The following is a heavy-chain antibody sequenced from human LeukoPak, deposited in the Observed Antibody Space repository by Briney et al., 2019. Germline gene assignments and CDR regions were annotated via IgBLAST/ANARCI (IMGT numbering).Heavy chain of an antibody. J-gene: IGHJ3*02. V-gene: IGHV4-59*01. Sequence: PSETLSLTCTVSGGSISDYYWTWIRQPPGKGLEWIGYIYDSGSTNYNPSLKSRVSISVDTSKNQFSLKLTSVTAADTAVYFCARGGHGSGSYDGFEIWGQGTMVTVSS. CDR3: ARGGHGSGSYDGFEI. CDR1: GGSISDYY. D-gene: IGHD3-10*01. CDR2: IYDSGST.